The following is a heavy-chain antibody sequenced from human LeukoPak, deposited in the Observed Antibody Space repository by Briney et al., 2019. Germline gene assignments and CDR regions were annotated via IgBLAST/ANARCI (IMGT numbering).Heavy chain of an antibody. CDR3: AKDLYSGSRRIFDY. J-gene: IGHJ4*02. Sequence: GGSLRLSCAASGFTFSNYGMHWVRQAPGKGLEWVAVISYDGTNKYYADSVKGRFTISRDNSKNTPYLQMNSLRAEDTAVYYCAKDLYSGSRRIFDYWGQGTLVTVSS. V-gene: IGHV3-30*18. D-gene: IGHD1-26*01. CDR2: ISYDGTNK. CDR1: GFTFSNYG.